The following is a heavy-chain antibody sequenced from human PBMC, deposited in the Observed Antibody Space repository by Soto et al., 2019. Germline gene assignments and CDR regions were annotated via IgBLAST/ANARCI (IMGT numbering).Heavy chain of an antibody. D-gene: IGHD3-22*01. CDR2: IYYSGST. J-gene: IGHJ3*02. V-gene: IGHV4-31*03. CDR1: GGSISSGGYY. CDR3: ARGKGGTYYYDSSGLPLEFDI. Sequence: SETLSLTCTVSGGSISSGGYYWSWIRQHPGKGLEWIGYIYYSGSTYYNPSLKSRVTISVDTSKNQFSLKLSSVTAADTAVYYCARGKGGTYYYDSSGLPLEFDIWGQGTMVTLSS.